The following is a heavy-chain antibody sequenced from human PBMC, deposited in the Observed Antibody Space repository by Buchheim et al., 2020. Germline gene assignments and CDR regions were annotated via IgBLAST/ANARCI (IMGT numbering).Heavy chain of an antibody. CDR1: GGSISSGGYS. J-gene: IGHJ6*02. CDR3: ARDRRVYDILTGYKGYYYYGMDV. Sequence: QLQLQESGSGLVKPSQTLSLTCAVSGGSISSGGYSWSWIRQPPGKGLEWIGYIYHNGSTYYNPSLKSRVTISLNRSKNQFSLKLSSVTAADTAVYYCARDRRVYDILTGYKGYYYYGMDVWGQGTT. V-gene: IGHV4-30-2*01. CDR2: IYHNGST. D-gene: IGHD3-9*01.